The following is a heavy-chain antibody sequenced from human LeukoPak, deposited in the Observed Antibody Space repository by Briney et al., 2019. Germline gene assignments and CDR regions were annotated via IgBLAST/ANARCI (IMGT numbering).Heavy chain of an antibody. J-gene: IGHJ4*02. D-gene: IGHD5-18*01. CDR1: GGTFSSYS. Sequence: SVKVSCKASGGTFSSYSISWVRQAPGQGLEWMGRIIPILGIANYAQKFQGRVTITADKSTSTAYMELSSLRSEDTAVYYCARVPYSYGYKDYWGQGTLVTVSS. CDR2: IIPILGIA. CDR3: ARVPYSYGYKDY. V-gene: IGHV1-69*04.